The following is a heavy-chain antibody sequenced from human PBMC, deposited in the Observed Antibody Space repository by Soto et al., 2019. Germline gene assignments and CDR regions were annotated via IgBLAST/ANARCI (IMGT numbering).Heavy chain of an antibody. CDR1: GGSISSGGYY. Sequence: SETLSLTCTVSGGSISSGGYYWSWIRQHPGKCLEWIGYIYYSGSTYYNPSLKSRVTISVDTSKNQFSLKLSSVTAADTAVYYCARHPVYSSSWYGFDPWGQGTLVTVYS. CDR3: ARHPVYSSSWYGFDP. D-gene: IGHD6-13*01. CDR2: IYYSGST. J-gene: IGHJ5*02. V-gene: IGHV4-31*03.